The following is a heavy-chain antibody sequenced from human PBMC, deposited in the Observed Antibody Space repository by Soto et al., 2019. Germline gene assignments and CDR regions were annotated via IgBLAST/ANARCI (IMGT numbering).Heavy chain of an antibody. Sequence: QVQLQESGPGLVKPSESLSLTCTVSGYSVTTGGDYWTWIRLPPGKGLEWLGYVFYSGSTNYNPSLNDRVAISLDKSKNQFSLTLKSVTAADTAVYFCARGGGNWKQNHDFWGPGSQVTVSS. CDR3: ARGGGNWKQNHDF. D-gene: IGHD3-16*01. CDR1: GYSVTTGGDY. J-gene: IGHJ4*02. V-gene: IGHV4-61*08. CDR2: VFYSGST.